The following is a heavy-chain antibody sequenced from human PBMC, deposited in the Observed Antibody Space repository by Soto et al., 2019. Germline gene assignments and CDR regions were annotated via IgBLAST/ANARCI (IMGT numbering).Heavy chain of an antibody. D-gene: IGHD3-3*01. CDR3: ARVMEWLPDY. CDR1: GFTFSSHA. J-gene: IGHJ4*02. V-gene: IGHV3-23*01. Sequence: GGSLRLSCAASGFTFSSHAMSWVRQAPGKGLEWVSAISGSGGNTYYADSVKGRFTISRDNSKNTLYLQMNSLRAEDTAVYYCARVMEWLPDYWGQGTLVTVSS. CDR2: ISGSGGNT.